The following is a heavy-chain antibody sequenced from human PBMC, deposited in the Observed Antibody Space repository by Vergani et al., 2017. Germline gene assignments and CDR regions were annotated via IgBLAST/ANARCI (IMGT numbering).Heavy chain of an antibody. D-gene: IGHD2-15*01. CDR3: TRSECSGTTCYGHYFDL. CDR1: GFRVTTYY. CDR2: IKSDGRT. V-gene: IGHV3-66*02. J-gene: IGHJ4*01. Sequence: VELLESGGGLAQPGGSLRVSCSASGFRVTTYYMSWVRQAPGKGLEWVSVIKSDGRTSYAESVRGRFTISRDTSRNAVYLQMNILRVEDTGVYYCTRSECSGTTCYGHYFDLWGHGTLVTVSS.